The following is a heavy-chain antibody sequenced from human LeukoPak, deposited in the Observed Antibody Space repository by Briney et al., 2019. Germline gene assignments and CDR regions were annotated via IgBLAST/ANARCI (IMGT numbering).Heavy chain of an antibody. CDR3: ATHGGIVATDYFDY. CDR2: ISSSSSYT. Sequence: GGSLRLSCAAPGFTFSDYYMSWIRQAPGKGLEWVSYISSSSSYTNYADSVKGRFTISRDNAKNSLYLQMNSLRAEDTAVYYCATHGGIVATDYFDYWGQGTLVTVSS. D-gene: IGHD5-12*01. CDR1: GFTFSDYY. J-gene: IGHJ4*02. V-gene: IGHV3-11*06.